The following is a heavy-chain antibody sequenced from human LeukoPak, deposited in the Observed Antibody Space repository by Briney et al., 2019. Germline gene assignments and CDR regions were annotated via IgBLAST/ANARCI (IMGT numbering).Heavy chain of an antibody. D-gene: IGHD5-24*01. V-gene: IGHV5-51*01. J-gene: IGHJ5*02. Sequence: GESLKISCKGSGYSFTSYWIGWVRQLPGKGLEWMGIIYPGDSDTRYSPSFQGQVTISADKSISTAYLQWSSLKASDTAMYYCARVEMATIAWFDPWGQGTLVTVSS. CDR3: ARVEMATIAWFDP. CDR1: GYSFTSYW. CDR2: IYPGDSDT.